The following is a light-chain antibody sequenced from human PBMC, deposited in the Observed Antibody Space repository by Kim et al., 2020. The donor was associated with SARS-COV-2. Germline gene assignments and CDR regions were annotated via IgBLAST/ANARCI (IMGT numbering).Light chain of an antibody. CDR1: QSTSSNL. CDR3: HQYTASPPAHT. J-gene: IGKJ2*01. Sequence: GESANLSCMGSQSTSSNLLACDQQKPARRPRRLIYGGAISTAGIPDRFSGSGSGTDFTPTISRLEPEDVAVYSCHQYTASPPAHTFGQGTKLEI. CDR2: GGA. V-gene: IGKV3-20*01.